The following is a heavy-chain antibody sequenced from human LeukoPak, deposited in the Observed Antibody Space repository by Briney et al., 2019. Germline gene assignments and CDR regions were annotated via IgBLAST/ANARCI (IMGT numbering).Heavy chain of an antibody. J-gene: IGHJ4*02. Sequence: GGSLRLSCAASGFTFSDYYMSWVRQAPGKGLEWVSAIYSGGSTYYSDSVTGRFSISRDNSKNTLYLQMNSLRAEDTAVYYCARDKGAAAGTENWGQGTLVIVSS. D-gene: IGHD6-13*01. CDR2: IYSGGST. V-gene: IGHV3-53*01. CDR1: GFTFSDYY. CDR3: ARDKGAAAGTEN.